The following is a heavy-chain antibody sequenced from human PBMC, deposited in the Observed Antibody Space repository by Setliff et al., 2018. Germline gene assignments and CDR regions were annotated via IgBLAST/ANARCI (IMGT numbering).Heavy chain of an antibody. CDR2: TYASGAT. CDR1: GFVVSNNE. J-gene: IGHJ4*02. CDR3: VKDVVGYSSTWPKRDYFDY. D-gene: IGHD6-13*01. V-gene: IGHV3-53*01. Sequence: GGSLRLSCAASGFVVSNNEMSWVRQAPEKGLEWVSVTYASGATNYADSVKGRFTISRDNSKNTLYLQMNSLRADDTAVYYCVKDVVGYSSTWPKRDYFDYWGQGTLVTV.